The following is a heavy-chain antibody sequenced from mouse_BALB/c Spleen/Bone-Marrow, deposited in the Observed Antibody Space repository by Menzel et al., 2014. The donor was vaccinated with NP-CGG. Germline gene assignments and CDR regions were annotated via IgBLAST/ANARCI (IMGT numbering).Heavy chain of an antibody. CDR1: GYTFTSYN. V-gene: IGHV1-12*01. CDR2: IYPGNGDT. CDR3: ARSGSSGYYAMDY. Sequence: QVQLQQSGAELVKPGASVKMSCKASGYTFTSYNMHWVKQTPGQGLEWIGAIYPGNGDTSYNQKFKGKATLTADKSSSTAYMQLSSLTSEDSAVYYCARSGSSGYYAMDYWAQGTSVTVSS. J-gene: IGHJ4*01. D-gene: IGHD3-1*01.